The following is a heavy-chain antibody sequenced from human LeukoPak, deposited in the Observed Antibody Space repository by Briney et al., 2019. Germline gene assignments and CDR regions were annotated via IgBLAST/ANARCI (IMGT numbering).Heavy chain of an antibody. CDR1: GGSFSGYY. CDR3: ASRERRYDSSGYYRVFDC. V-gene: IGHV4-34*01. CDR2: INHSGST. Sequence: SETLSLTCAVYGGSFSGYYWSWIRHPPGKGMEWIGEINHSGSTNYNPSLKSRVTISVDKSKNQFSLKLSSVTAADTAVYYCASRERRYDSSGYYRVFDCGGQGTLVTVSS. D-gene: IGHD3-22*01. J-gene: IGHJ4*02.